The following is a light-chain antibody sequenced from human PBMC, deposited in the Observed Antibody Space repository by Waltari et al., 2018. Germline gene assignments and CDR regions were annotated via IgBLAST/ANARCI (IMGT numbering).Light chain of an antibody. CDR2: RND. J-gene: IGLJ2*01. Sequence: QSVLTQPPSESGNPGQRVTISCSGSSSNIGNNVVNWYQQVPGTTPKLLSYRNDQRPSGVPDRISGSKSGTSASLAISALQSEDEAHYYCAAWDDSLNGRWVFGGGTKLTVL. V-gene: IGLV1-44*01. CDR3: AAWDDSLNGRWV. CDR1: SSNIGNNV.